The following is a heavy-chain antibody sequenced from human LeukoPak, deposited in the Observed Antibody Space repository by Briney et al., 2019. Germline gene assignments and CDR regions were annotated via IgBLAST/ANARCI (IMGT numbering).Heavy chain of an antibody. J-gene: IGHJ4*02. Sequence: GGSLRLSCAASGFTFSNYWVHWVRQAPGKGLVWVSRINPDGSAINYADSVKGRFTISRDNAKNTLYLQMNSLRAEDTAVYYCATAGNYRFDYWGQGTLVTVSS. CDR3: ATAGNYRFDY. CDR2: INPDGSAI. V-gene: IGHV3-74*01. CDR1: GFTFSNYW. D-gene: IGHD1-7*01.